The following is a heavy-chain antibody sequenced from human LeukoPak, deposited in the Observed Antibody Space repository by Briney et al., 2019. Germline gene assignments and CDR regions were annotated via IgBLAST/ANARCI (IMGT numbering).Heavy chain of an antibody. V-gene: IGHV1-2*02. CDR3: ARATYYYDSSGYYVYYFDY. CDR1: GYTFTGYY. J-gene: IGHJ4*02. D-gene: IGHD3-22*01. CDR2: INPNSGGT. Sequence: GASVKVSCKASGYTFTGYYMHWVRQAPGQGLEWMGWINPNSGGTNYAQKFQSRVTMTRDTSISTAYMELSRLGSDDTAVYYCARATYYYDSSGYYVYYFDYWGQGTLVTVSS.